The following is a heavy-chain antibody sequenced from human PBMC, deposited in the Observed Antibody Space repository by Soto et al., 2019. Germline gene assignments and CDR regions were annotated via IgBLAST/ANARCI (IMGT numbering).Heavy chain of an antibody. V-gene: IGHV3-30-3*01. D-gene: IGHD1-26*01. CDR2: ISYDGSNK. CDR1: GFTFSSYA. J-gene: IGHJ6*02. CDR3: ASGHSGSYFYHYYGMDV. Sequence: PGGSLRLSCAASGFTFSSYAMHWVRQAPGKGLEWVAVISYDGSNKYYADSVKGRFTISRDNSKNTLYLQMNSLRAEDTAVYYCASGHSGSYFYHYYGMDVWGQGTTVTVSS.